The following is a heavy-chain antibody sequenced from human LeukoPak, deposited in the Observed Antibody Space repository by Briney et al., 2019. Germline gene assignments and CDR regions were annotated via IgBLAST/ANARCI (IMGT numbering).Heavy chain of an antibody. CDR2: IYYSGTT. Sequence: SETLSLTCTVSGGSISSRSHHWRWIRQPPGKGLEWIGSIYYSGTTYYNASLKSRVTISVDTSKKQFSLRLSSVTAADTAVYYCARHPLYGSGSRLYYHYMDVWGKGTTVTVSS. V-gene: IGHV4-39*01. CDR1: GGSISSRSHH. D-gene: IGHD3-10*01. J-gene: IGHJ6*03. CDR3: ARHPLYGSGSRLYYHYMDV.